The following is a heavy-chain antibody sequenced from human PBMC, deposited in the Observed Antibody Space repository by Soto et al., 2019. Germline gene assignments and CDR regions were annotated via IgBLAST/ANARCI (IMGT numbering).Heavy chain of an antibody. J-gene: IGHJ6*02. D-gene: IGHD3-10*02. Sequence: EVQLVVSGGGLVQPGGSLRLSCAASGFTFSGSAFHWVRQASGKGLEWVGRVRNKANNYATTYAASVQGRFAISRDESRNTAFLHMTYLKTEDSAVYYCCTGRGDVWSQGTTVIVSS. CDR1: GFTFSGSA. CDR3: CTGRGDV. V-gene: IGHV3-73*02. CDR2: VRNKANNYAT.